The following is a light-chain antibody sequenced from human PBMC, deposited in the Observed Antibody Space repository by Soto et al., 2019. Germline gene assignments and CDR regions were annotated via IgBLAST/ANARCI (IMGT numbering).Light chain of an antibody. CDR1: QSVRSNY. V-gene: IGKV3-20*01. Sequence: EIVLTQSPDTLSLSPGERATLSCRASQSVRSNYLAWYQQKPGQAPRFLIYDASSRATGIPDRFSGSGSGKDLTLTTSRLGPEDFGVYYCQQFGSSPLTLGGGTRVYI. J-gene: IGKJ4*01. CDR3: QQFGSSPLT. CDR2: DAS.